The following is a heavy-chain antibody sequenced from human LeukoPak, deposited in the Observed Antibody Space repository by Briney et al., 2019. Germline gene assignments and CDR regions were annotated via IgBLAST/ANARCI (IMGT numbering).Heavy chain of an antibody. CDR3: AKSIWYSSSWYFDY. J-gene: IGHJ4*02. Sequence: GGSLRLSCEASGFTFSTYAMTWVRQAPGKGLEWVSAISGRGGSTYYADSVKGRFTISRDNSQNTLYLQMNSLRAEDTAVYYCAKSIWYSSSWYFDYWGQGTLVTVSS. CDR2: ISGRGGST. CDR1: GFTFSTYA. D-gene: IGHD6-13*01. V-gene: IGHV3-23*01.